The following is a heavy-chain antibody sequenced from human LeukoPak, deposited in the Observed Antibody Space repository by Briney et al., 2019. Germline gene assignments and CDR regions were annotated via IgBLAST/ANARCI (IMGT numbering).Heavy chain of an antibody. J-gene: IGHJ5*02. CDR3: ARDYSNYGWFDP. D-gene: IGHD4-11*01. CDR1: GGSTSSSTYY. V-gene: IGHV4-39*01. CDR2: IYDSGST. Sequence: PSETLSLTCTVSGGSTSSSTYYWDWIRQPPGKGLEWIGNIYDSGSTHYNPSLESRVTISVDTSKNQFSLNLSSVTAADTAVYYCARDYSNYGWFDPWGQGTLVTVSS.